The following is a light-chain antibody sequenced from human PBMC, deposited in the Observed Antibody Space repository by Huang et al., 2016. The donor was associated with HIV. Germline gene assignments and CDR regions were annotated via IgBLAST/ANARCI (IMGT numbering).Light chain of an antibody. Sequence: IQLTQSPSSLSASIGDRVTITCRASQGISRYVAWYQQKPGKAPKLLIYAASTLQSGGPSRFSGSGSGTDFTLIISSLQPEDFATYYCQQLNTYPVTFGGGTKVEIK. J-gene: IGKJ4*01. CDR3: QQLNTYPVT. V-gene: IGKV1-9*01. CDR1: QGISRY. CDR2: AAS.